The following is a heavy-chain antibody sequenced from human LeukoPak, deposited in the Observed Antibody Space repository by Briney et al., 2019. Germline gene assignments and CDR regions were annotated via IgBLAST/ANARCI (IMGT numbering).Heavy chain of an antibody. CDR2: IYYSGST. CDR3: ASYPLIAVAGNHY. V-gene: IGHV4-59*08. D-gene: IGHD6-19*01. Sequence: SETLSLTCTVSGGSISSYYWSWIRQPPGKGLEWIGYIYYSGSTNYNPSLKSRVTISVDTSKNQFSLKLSSVTAADTAVYYCASYPLIAVAGNHYWGQGTLVTVSS. J-gene: IGHJ4*02. CDR1: GGSISSYY.